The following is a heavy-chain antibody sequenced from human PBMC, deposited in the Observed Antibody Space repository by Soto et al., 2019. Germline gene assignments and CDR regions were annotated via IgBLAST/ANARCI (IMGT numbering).Heavy chain of an antibody. CDR1: GFTVSSKY. CDR3: ARDDVLCDGGRCYGVPLDV. V-gene: IGHV3-66*01. D-gene: IGHD2-15*01. Sequence: EVHLVESGGGLVQPGGSLRLSCAASGFTVSSKYMSWVHQAPGKGLEWVSLIQSGGPTYYADSVKGRFTISRDTSENTLHLQMDSLRAEDTAVYYCARDDVLCDGGRCYGVPLDVWGKGITVTVSS. CDR2: IQSGGPT. J-gene: IGHJ6*04.